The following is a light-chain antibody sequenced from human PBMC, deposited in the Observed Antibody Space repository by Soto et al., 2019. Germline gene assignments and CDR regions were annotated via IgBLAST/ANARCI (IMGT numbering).Light chain of an antibody. CDR2: GNS. J-gene: IGLJ3*02. CDR3: QSYDSSLSGWV. CDR1: SSNIGAGYD. V-gene: IGLV1-40*01. Sequence: QSVLTQPPSVSGAPGQRVTISCTGSSSNIGAGYDVHWYQQLPGTAPKLLIYGNSNRPSGFPDRFSGSKSGTSASLAITGLQDEDEADYYCQSYDSSLSGWVFGGGTKVTVL.